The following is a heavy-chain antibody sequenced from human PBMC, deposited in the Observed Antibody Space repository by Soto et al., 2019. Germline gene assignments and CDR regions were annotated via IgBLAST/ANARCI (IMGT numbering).Heavy chain of an antibody. J-gene: IGHJ5*02. D-gene: IGHD3-10*01. CDR3: AKDRASIDHLVS. CDR2: ISGSTSGT. Sequence: GGSLRLSCAASGFAFSSYAMSWVRQAPGKGLEWVSSISGSTSGTYYADAVKGRFTISRDNSNNTLYLQMNSLRAGDTAVYYFAKDRASIDHLVSWGQGALVTGSS. V-gene: IGHV3-23*01. CDR1: GFAFSSYA.